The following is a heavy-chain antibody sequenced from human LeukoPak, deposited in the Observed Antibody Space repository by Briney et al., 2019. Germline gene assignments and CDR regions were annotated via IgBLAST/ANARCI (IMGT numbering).Heavy chain of an antibody. D-gene: IGHD3-9*01. CDR1: GFTFSSYG. V-gene: IGHV3-33*06. CDR3: AKGFLTGYLYYFDY. J-gene: IGHJ4*02. Sequence: PGTSLRLSCAASGFTFSSYGMHWVRQAPGKGLEWVAVTWYDGSNKFYADSVKGRFTISRDNSKNTLYLQMNSPTAEDTAVYYCAKGFLTGYLYYFDYWGQGTLVTVSS. CDR2: TWYDGSNK.